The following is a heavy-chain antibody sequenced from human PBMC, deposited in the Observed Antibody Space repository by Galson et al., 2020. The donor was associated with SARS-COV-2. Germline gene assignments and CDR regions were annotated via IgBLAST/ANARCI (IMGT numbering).Heavy chain of an antibody. Sequence: SETLSLTCTVSGYSISDDYFWGWIRQPPGKGLEWIGSIFHSGTTYDNPSLESRVTLSVDTAKNQFSLRLRSVTAADTAVYYCVRQEGYGGYDLIDYWGQGNLVTVSS. CDR3: VRQEGYGGYDLIDY. D-gene: IGHD5-12*01. J-gene: IGHJ4*02. CDR2: IFHSGTT. V-gene: IGHV4-38-2*02. CDR1: GYSISDDYF.